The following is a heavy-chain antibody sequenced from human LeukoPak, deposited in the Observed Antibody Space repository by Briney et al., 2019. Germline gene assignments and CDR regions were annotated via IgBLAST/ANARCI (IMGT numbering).Heavy chain of an antibody. J-gene: IGHJ3*02. D-gene: IGHD4-17*01. V-gene: IGHV3-7*01. CDR3: AGINDYGDPTGAFDI. Sequence: GGSLRLSCILSGFTPIHYWMAWVRQAPGKGLEWVANINQDGSETFYVDSVKGRFTISRDNAKNSLYLQMNSLRAEDTAVYWCAGINDYGDPTGAFDIWGQGTMVTVSS. CDR2: INQDGSET. CDR1: GFTPIHYW.